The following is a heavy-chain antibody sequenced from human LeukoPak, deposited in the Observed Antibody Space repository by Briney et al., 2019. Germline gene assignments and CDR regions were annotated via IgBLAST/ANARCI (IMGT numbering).Heavy chain of an antibody. D-gene: IGHD3-3*01. CDR2: INSDGSST. CDR3: VKVGVVRTLRGELDY. Sequence: HPGGSLRLSCAASGFTFSSYWMHWVRQAPGKGLVWVSRINSDGSSTSYADSVKGRFTISRDNAKNTLYLQMSSLRAEDTALYYCVKVGVVRTLRGELDYWGQGTLVTVSS. J-gene: IGHJ4*02. V-gene: IGHV3-74*01. CDR1: GFTFSSYW.